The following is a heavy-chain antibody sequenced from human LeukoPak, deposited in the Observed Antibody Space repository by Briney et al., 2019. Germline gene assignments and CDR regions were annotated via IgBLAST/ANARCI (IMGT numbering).Heavy chain of an antibody. V-gene: IGHV1-69*05. D-gene: IGHD3-22*01. CDR2: IIPIFGTA. CDR3: ARAHKDYYDSSGYYYDWFDP. CDR1: GGTFSSYA. J-gene: IGHJ5*02. Sequence: SVKVSCKASGGTFSSYAISWVRQAPGQGLEWMGGIIPIFGTANYAQKFQGRVTITTDKSTSTAYMELSSLRSEDTAVYYCARAHKDYYDSSGYYYDWFDPWGQGTLVTVSS.